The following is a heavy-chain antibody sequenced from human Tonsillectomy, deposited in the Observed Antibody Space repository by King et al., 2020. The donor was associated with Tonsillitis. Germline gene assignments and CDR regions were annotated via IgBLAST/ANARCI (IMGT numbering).Heavy chain of an antibody. Sequence: QLVQSGAEVKKPGESLTISWKGSGYSFTNYWITWVRQMPGKGLEWMGRIDPSDSYTNYSPSFEVHVTISADKSIGTAYLQWSSLKASDTAIYYCGRLERLGRGPGDYWGQGTLVTVSS. CDR1: GYSFTNYW. CDR3: GRLERLGRGPGDY. D-gene: IGHD1-1*01. J-gene: IGHJ4*02. V-gene: IGHV5-10-1*01. CDR2: IDPSDSYT.